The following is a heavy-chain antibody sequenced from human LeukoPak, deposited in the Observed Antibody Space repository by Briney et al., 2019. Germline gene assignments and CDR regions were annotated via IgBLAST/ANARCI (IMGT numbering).Heavy chain of an antibody. CDR3: ARQIWFGELSDGMDV. V-gene: IGHV3-21*01. D-gene: IGHD3-10*01. CDR2: ISSSSSYI. Sequence: GALRLSCAASGFTFSSYSMSWVRQAPGKGLEWVSSISSSSSYIYYADSVKGRFTISRDNAKNSLYLQMNSLRAEDTAVYYCARQIWFGELSDGMDVWGQGTTVTVSS. J-gene: IGHJ6*02. CDR1: GFTFSSYS.